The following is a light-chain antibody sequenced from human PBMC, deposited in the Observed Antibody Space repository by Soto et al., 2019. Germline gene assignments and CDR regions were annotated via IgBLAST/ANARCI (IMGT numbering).Light chain of an antibody. V-gene: IGKV3-15*01. CDR3: QQYNLWPLS. J-gene: IGKJ4*01. CDR2: AAS. Sequence: TVMTQSPATLSVSPGERATLSCTASQGLGTNLAWYQQRPGQAPRLLIYAASTRATGVPARFSGSGSETEFTLTITTLQSEDFAVYYCQQYNLWPLSFGVGTKVEIK. CDR1: QGLGTN.